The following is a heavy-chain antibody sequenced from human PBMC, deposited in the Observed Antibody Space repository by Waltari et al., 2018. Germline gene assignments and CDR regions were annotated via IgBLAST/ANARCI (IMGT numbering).Heavy chain of an antibody. J-gene: IGHJ4*02. CDR1: GYTFTSYG. D-gene: IGHD3-22*01. Sequence: QVQLVQSGAEVKKPGASVKVSCKASGYTFTSYGLSWVRQAPGQGREWMGWISAYNGNTNYAQKLQGRVTMTTDTSTSTAYMELRSLRSDDTAVYYCARVFRHYYYDSSGYYYAPLDYWGQGTLVTVSS. CDR2: ISAYNGNT. V-gene: IGHV1-18*04. CDR3: ARVFRHYYYDSSGYYYAPLDY.